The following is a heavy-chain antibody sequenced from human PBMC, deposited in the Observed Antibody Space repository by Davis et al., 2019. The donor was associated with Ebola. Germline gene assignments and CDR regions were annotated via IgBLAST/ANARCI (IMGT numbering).Heavy chain of an antibody. D-gene: IGHD3-3*01. CDR3: ATNYDFWSGRRNYYYYGMDV. CDR2: IYYSGST. CDR1: GGSISSSSYY. J-gene: IGHJ6*04. V-gene: IGHV4-39*01. Sequence: PSETLSLTCTVSGGSISSSSYYWGWIRQPPGKGLEWIGSIYYSGSTYYNPSLKSRVTISVDTSKNQFSLKLSSVTAADTAVYYCATNYDFWSGRRNYYYYGMDVWGKGTTVTVSS.